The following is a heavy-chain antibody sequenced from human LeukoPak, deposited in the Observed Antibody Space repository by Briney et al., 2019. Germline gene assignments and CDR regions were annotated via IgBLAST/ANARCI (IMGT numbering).Heavy chain of an antibody. D-gene: IGHD1-7*01. CDR1: GGSFSGYY. CDR2: INHSGST. CDR3: ARGKELELRAFDY. Sequence: SETLSLTCAVYGGSFSGYYWSWIRQPPGKGLEWIGEINHSGSTNYNPSLKSRVTISVDTSKNQFSLKLSSVTAADTAVYYCARGKELELRAFDYWGQGTLVTVSS. J-gene: IGHJ4*02. V-gene: IGHV4-34*01.